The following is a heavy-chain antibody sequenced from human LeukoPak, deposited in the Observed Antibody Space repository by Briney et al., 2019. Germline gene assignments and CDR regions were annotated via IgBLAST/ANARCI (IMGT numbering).Heavy chain of an antibody. D-gene: IGHD4-17*01. J-gene: IGHJ1*01. Sequence: SGTLSLTCAVSGGSISSSNWWSWVRQPPVKGLEWIGEIYHSGSTNYNPSLKSRVTISVDKSKNQFSLKLSSVTAADTAVYYCARAGYGDYYGEYFQHWGQGTLVTVSS. CDR3: ARAGYGDYYGEYFQH. CDR2: IYHSGST. CDR1: GGSISSSNW. V-gene: IGHV4-4*02.